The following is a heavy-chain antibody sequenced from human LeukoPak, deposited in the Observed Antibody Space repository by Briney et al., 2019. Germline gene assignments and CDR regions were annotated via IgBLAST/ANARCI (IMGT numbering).Heavy chain of an antibody. CDR2: IKQDGSEK. CDR3: ASMWEGGY. J-gene: IGHJ4*02. V-gene: IGHV3-7*01. CDR1: GFTFRNYW. D-gene: IGHD1-26*01. Sequence: GGSLRLPCAASGFTFRNYWMSWVRQAPGKGLEWVATIKQDGSEKYYGDSVKGRFTISRDNAQSSLFLQMNSLRDEDAAVYFCASMWEGGYWGQGTLVTVSS.